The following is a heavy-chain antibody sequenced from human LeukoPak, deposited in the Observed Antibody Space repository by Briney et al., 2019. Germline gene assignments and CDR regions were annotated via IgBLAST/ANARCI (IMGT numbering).Heavy chain of an antibody. V-gene: IGHV4-4*07. CDR1: GGSISSYY. Sequence: SSETLSLTCTVSGGSISSYYWSWIRQPAGKGLEWIGRIYTSGSTNYNPSLKSRVTVSLDTSRDQVSLMLSSVTAADTAVYYCARHRFGHLFDYWGQGTLVLVSS. CDR2: IYTSGST. CDR3: ARHRFGHLFDY. J-gene: IGHJ4*02. D-gene: IGHD3-16*01.